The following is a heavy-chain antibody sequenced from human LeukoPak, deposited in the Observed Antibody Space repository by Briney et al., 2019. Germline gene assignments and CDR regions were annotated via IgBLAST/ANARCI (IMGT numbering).Heavy chain of an antibody. CDR3: ARYQTTVTPYYYYGMDV. Sequence: GESLKISCKGSGYSFTNYWIGWVRQMPGKGLEWMGIIYPGDSDTRYSPSFQGQVTISADKSISTAYLQWSSLKASDTAMYYCARYQTTVTPYYYYGMDVWGQGTTVTVSS. CDR2: IYPGDSDT. J-gene: IGHJ6*02. D-gene: IGHD4-11*01. CDR1: GYSFTNYW. V-gene: IGHV5-51*01.